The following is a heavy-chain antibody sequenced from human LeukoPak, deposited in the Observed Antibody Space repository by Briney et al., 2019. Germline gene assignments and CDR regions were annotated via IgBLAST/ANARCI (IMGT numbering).Heavy chain of an antibody. D-gene: IGHD4-11*01. CDR2: ISYDGSNK. CDR3: AKERLQGDGMDV. J-gene: IGHJ6*02. V-gene: IGHV3-30*18. CDR1: GFTFSSYG. Sequence: GRSLRLSCAASGFTFSSYGMHWVRQAPGKGLEWVAVISYDGSNKYYADSVKGRFTISRDNSKNTLYLQMNSVRAEDTAVYYCAKERLQGDGMDVWGQGTTVTVSS.